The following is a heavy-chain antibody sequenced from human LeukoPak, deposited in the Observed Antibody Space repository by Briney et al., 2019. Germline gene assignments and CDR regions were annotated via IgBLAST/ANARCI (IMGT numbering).Heavy chain of an antibody. CDR1: GFTFSSYW. V-gene: IGHV3-7*01. CDR2: IKQNGSEK. Sequence: PGGSLRLSCAASGFTFSSYWMSWIRQAPAKGLEWVANIKQNGSEKYYVDSVKGRFTISTDNAKNSLYLQMNSLRAEDTAVYYCARFGNSPFRDLPDAFDIWGQGTIVTVSS. CDR3: ARFGNSPFRDLPDAFDI. D-gene: IGHD4-23*01. J-gene: IGHJ3*02.